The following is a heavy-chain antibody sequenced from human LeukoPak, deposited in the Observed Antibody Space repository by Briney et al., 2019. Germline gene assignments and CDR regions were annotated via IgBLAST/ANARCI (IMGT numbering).Heavy chain of an antibody. J-gene: IGHJ4*02. CDR1: GYTFTSYG. CDR2: ISAYNGNT. V-gene: IGHV1-18*01. D-gene: IGHD7-27*01. CDR3: ARVPDNWGVGDYFDY. Sequence: GASVKVSCKASGYTFTSYGISWVRQAPGQGLEWMGWISAYNGNTNYAQKLQGRVTMTTDTSTSTAYRELRSLRSDDTAVYYCARVPDNWGVGDYFDYWGQGTLVTVSS.